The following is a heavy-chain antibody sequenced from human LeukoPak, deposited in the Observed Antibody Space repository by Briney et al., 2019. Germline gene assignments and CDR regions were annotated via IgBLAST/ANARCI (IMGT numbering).Heavy chain of an antibody. CDR1: GFTFSSYG. CDR2: ISGGGGDT. V-gene: IGHV3-23*01. D-gene: IGHD1-26*01. CDR3: AKEKGAGGGYPVLDS. Sequence: GGSLRLSCAASGFTFSSYGMSWVRQAPGKGLEWVSTISGGGGDTYYADSVKGRFTISRDNSKNTLHLQMDSLRVEDTATYYCAKEKGAGGGYPVLDSWGQGTLVTVSS. J-gene: IGHJ4*02.